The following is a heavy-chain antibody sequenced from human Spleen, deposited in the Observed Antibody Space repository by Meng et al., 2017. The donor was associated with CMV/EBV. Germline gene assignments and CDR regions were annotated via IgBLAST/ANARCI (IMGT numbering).Heavy chain of an antibody. Sequence: GESLKISCKASGYRFTSYWIGWVRQMPGKGLEWMGIIYPADSDIRYSPSFQGQVTISADKSISTAYLQWSSLKASDSAMYYCARRSVTMKIPRYFDYWGQGTLVTVSS. D-gene: IGHD3-22*01. CDR1: GYRFTSYW. CDR2: IYPADSDI. V-gene: IGHV5-51*01. CDR3: ARRSVTMKIPRYFDY. J-gene: IGHJ4*02.